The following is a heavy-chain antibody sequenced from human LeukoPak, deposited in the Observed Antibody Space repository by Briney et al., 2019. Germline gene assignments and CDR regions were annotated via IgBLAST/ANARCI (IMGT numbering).Heavy chain of an antibody. V-gene: IGHV4-39*07. CDR1: GGTVTSSTYF. D-gene: IGHD1-14*01. CDR2: ISYSGAT. CDR3: ARDGFYYHYYMDV. Sequence: SETLSLTCTLSGGTVTSSTYFWGWIRQPPGKGLEWIGSISYSGATYYNPSLKSRVSMSVHTSKNQFSLKLSSVTAAATAVYSGARDGFYYHYYMDVSGEGTTVTVSS. J-gene: IGHJ6*03.